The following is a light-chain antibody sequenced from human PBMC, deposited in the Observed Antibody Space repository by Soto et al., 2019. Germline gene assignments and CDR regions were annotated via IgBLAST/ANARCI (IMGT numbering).Light chain of an antibody. J-gene: IGLJ1*01. CDR3: CSYAGSSTV. CDR1: SSDVGSYNL. V-gene: IGLV2-23*01. Sequence: VLTQPASVSGSPGQSITISCTGTSSDVGSYNLVSWYQRHPGKAPKLMIYEGSKRPSGVSNRFSGSKSGNTASLTISGLQAEDEADYYCCSYAGSSTVFGTGTKVTVL. CDR2: EGS.